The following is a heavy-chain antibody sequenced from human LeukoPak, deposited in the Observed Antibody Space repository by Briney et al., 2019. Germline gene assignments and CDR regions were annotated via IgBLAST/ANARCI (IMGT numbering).Heavy chain of an antibody. Sequence: SVKVSCKASRGTFSSYAISWVRQAPGQGLEWIAVIIPIFGTSIYAQRFQGRVTITADESTSTAFMGLSSLISEDTAVYYCARDRPGRHCSSTRCYTASPFDPWGQGTLVTVSS. CDR1: RGTFSSYA. CDR2: IIPIFGTS. D-gene: IGHD2-2*02. CDR3: ARDRPGRHCSSTRCYTASPFDP. J-gene: IGHJ5*02. V-gene: IGHV1-69*13.